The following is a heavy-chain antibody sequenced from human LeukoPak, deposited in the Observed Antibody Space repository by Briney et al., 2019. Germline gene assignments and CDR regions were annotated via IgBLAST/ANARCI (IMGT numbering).Heavy chain of an antibody. J-gene: IGHJ4*02. V-gene: IGHV3-7*03. CDR2: IKQDGSEK. D-gene: IGHD6-13*01. CDR1: GFTFSSYW. CDR3: AREGNIAAAATDY. Sequence: GGSLRLSCAASGFTFSSYWMSWVRQAPGKGLEWVANIKQDGSEKYYVDSVKGRFTISRDNAKNSLYLQMNSLRAEDTAVYYCAREGNIAAAATDYWGQGTLATVSS.